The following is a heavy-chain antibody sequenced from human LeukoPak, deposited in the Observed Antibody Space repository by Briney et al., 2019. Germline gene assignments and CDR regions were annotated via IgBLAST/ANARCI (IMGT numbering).Heavy chain of an antibody. CDR2: ISAYNGNT. J-gene: IGHJ4*02. CDR1: GYTFTSYG. V-gene: IGHV1-18*01. D-gene: IGHD3-22*01. Sequence: ASVKVSCEASGYTFTSYGISWVRQAPGQGLEWMGWISAYNGNTNYAQKLQGRVTMTTDTSTSTAYMELRSLRSDDTAVYYCARKKYYYDSSGYYTCMDYWGQGTLVTVSS. CDR3: ARKKYYYDSSGYYTCMDY.